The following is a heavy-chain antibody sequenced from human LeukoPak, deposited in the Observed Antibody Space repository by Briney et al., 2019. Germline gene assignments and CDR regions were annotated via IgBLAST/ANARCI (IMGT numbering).Heavy chain of an antibody. CDR1: GFTVSSNY. J-gene: IGHJ5*02. V-gene: IGHV3-66*01. Sequence: PGGSLRLSCAASGFTVSSNYMSWVRQAPGKGLEWDSVIYSGGSTYYADSVKGRFTISRDNSKNTLYLQRNSLRAEDTAVYYCARERGYGDPVHPLPRFDPWGQGTLVTVSS. CDR3: ARERGYGDPVHPLPRFDP. D-gene: IGHD4-17*01. CDR2: IYSGGST.